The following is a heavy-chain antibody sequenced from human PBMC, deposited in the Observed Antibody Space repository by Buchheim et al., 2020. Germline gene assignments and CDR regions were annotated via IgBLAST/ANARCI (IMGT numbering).Heavy chain of an antibody. V-gene: IGHV3-23*01. CDR3: AKLRGLRSKSPDY. J-gene: IGHJ4*02. CDR2: LSNSGDNT. D-gene: IGHD6-13*01. Sequence: EVQLLGTGGTLVQPGGSLRLSCVASGFTFSNYAMGWVRQAPGKGLDWVSGLSNSGDNTYYADSVRGLFTISRDNSNNTLYLQMTSLRVDDTAIYYCAKLRGLRSKSPDYWGQGTL. CDR1: GFTFSNYA.